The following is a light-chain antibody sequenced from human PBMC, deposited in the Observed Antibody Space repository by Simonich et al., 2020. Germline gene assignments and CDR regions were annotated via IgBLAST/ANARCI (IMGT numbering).Light chain of an antibody. CDR3: QQYNSYSLT. CDR2: KAS. V-gene: IGKV1-5*03. CDR1: QSINSW. Sequence: DIQMTQSPSTLSASVGDRVTIPCRASQSINSWLAWYPQKPGKAPKLLIYKASSLESGVPSRFSGSGSGTEFTLTISSLQPDDFATYYCQQYNSYSLTFGGGTKVEIK. J-gene: IGKJ4*01.